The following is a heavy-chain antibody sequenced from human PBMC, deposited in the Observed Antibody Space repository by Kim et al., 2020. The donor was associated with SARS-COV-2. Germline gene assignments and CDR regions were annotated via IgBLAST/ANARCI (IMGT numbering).Heavy chain of an antibody. CDR3: AIVGAKAFDI. J-gene: IGHJ3*02. CDR2: T. V-gene: IGHV3-74*01. D-gene: IGHD1-26*01. Sequence: TGSPDSVKGTFTISRGTAKNTLYLQMISLGAEDTAVYYCAIVGAKAFDIWGQGTMVTVSS.